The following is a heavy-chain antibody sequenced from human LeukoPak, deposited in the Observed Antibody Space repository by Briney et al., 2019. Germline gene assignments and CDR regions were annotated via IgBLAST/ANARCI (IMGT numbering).Heavy chain of an antibody. D-gene: IGHD5-18*01. CDR3: ARDRGFSYDLDY. CDR1: GASISSYY. CDR2: IYYSGGT. J-gene: IGHJ4*02. Sequence: KPSETLSLTCTVSGASISSYYWTWIRQPPGKGLEWIGYIYYSGGTNYNPSLKSRVTISVDTSKNQFSLKLSSVTAADTAVYYCARDRGFSYDLDYWGQGTLVTVSS. V-gene: IGHV4-59*01.